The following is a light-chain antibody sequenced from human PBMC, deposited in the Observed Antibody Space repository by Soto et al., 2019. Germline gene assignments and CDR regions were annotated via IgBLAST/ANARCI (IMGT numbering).Light chain of an antibody. Sequence: EILITQSPATLSVSPGERATLSCRASQSVSSNLAWYQQKPGQAPTLLIYCASTRANGIPARFSGSGSGTEFTLTISSLQSEDFAAYYCQQYNNWRPVTFGQGAKVDIK. V-gene: IGKV3-15*01. CDR3: QQYNNWRPVT. CDR2: CAS. CDR1: QSVSSN. J-gene: IGKJ1*01.